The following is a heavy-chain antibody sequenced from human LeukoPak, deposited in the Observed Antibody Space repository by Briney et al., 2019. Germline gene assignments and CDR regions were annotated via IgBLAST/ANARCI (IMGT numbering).Heavy chain of an antibody. CDR3: VRDSPGYGAYDFD. D-gene: IGHD5-12*01. Sequence: GGSLRLSCAASGFTFSSYWMSWVRQAPGKGLEWVANIKEDGSAKYYVDSVKGRFTISRDNAKNSLYIQMNNLSAEDTAVYYCVRDSPGYGAYDFDWGQGTLVTVSS. CDR1: GFTFSSYW. V-gene: IGHV3-7*01. CDR2: IKEDGSAK. J-gene: IGHJ4*02.